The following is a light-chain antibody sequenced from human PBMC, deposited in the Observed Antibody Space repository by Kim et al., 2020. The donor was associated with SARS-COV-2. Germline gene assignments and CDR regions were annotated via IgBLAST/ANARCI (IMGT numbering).Light chain of an antibody. V-gene: IGLV3-1*01. CDR1: KLGDED. CDR2: QDS. J-gene: IGLJ2*01. Sequence: PGQTASITCAGNKLGDEDVCWYQHKPGQSPVLVIYQDSKRPSGIPERFSGSNSGNTATLTISGTQSMDEADYYCQAWDSSTVVFGGGTKVTVL. CDR3: QAWDSSTVV.